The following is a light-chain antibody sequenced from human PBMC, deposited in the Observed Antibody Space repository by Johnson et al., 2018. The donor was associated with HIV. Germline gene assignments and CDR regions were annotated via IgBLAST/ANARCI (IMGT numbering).Light chain of an antibody. CDR1: NSNIGNNY. CDR2: ENN. CDR3: GTWDSSLGASYV. J-gene: IGLJ1*01. V-gene: IGLV1-51*02. Sequence: QSVLTQPPSVSAAPGQKVTISCSGSNSNIGNNYVSWFQQLPGTAPKLLIYENNKRPSGIPDRFSGSKSGTSATLGITGLQTGDEADYYCGTWDSSLGASYVFGTGTKVTVL.